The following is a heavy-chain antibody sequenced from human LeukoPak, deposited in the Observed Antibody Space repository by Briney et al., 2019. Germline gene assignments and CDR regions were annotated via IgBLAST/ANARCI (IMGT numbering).Heavy chain of an antibody. CDR2: ISGSDSST. CDR3: ARAPYSSGWYFDY. V-gene: IGHV3-23*01. J-gene: IGHJ4*02. D-gene: IGHD6-19*01. Sequence: GGSLRLSCAASGFTFSPFTMNWVRQAPGKGLEWVPGISGSDSSTYYADFVKGRFTISRDNSKNTLYLQMNSLRAEDTAVYYCARAPYSSGWYFDYWGQGTLVTVSS. CDR1: GFTFSPFT.